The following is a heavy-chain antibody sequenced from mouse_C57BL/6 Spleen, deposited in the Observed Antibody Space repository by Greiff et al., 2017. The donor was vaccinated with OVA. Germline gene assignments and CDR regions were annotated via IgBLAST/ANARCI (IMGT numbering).Heavy chain of an antibody. J-gene: IGHJ3*01. V-gene: IGHV1-7*01. CDR2: INPSSGYT. D-gene: IGHD1-1*01. CDR3: ARWYYGSSYVTWFAD. Sequence: QVQLQQSGAELAKPGASVKLSCKASGYTFTSYWMHWVKQRPGQGLEWIGYINPSSGYTKYNQKFKDKATLTADKSSSTAYMQLSSLTYEDSAVYYCARWYYGSSYVTWFADWGQGTLVTVSA. CDR1: GYTFTSYW.